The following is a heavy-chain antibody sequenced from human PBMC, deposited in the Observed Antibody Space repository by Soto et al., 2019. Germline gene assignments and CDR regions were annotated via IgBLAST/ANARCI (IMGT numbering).Heavy chain of an antibody. CDR3: AIFAGYSYGL. J-gene: IGHJ4*02. D-gene: IGHD5-18*01. CDR1: GCSIISGGYY. CDR2: IYYSGST. Sequence: SETLSLTCTVSGCSIISGGYYWSWIRQHPGKGLEWIGYIYYSGSTYYNPSLKSRVTISVDTSKNQFSLKLSSVTAADTAVYYCAIFAGYSYGLWGQGTLVTVSS. V-gene: IGHV4-31*03.